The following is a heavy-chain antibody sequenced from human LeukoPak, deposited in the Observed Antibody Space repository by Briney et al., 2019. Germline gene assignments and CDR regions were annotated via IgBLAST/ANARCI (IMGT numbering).Heavy chain of an antibody. D-gene: IGHD3-22*01. CDR1: GGSISSGGYY. J-gene: IGHJ4*02. CDR2: IYYSGST. Sequence: PSQTLSLTCTVSGGSISSGGYYWSWIRQHPGKGLEWIGYIYYSGSTYYNPSLKSRVTISVDTSKNQFSLKLSSVTAADTAVHYCARTHRGTDSSGYSPLDYFDYWGQGTLVTVSS. V-gene: IGHV4-31*03. CDR3: ARTHRGTDSSGYSPLDYFDY.